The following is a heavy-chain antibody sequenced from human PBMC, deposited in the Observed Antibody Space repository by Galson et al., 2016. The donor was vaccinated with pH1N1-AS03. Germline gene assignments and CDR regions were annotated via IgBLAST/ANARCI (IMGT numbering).Heavy chain of an antibody. CDR1: GFAFSTYW. V-gene: IGHV3-7*03. CDR2: IKQDGSEK. CDR3: AKDPIQYGDYVWYFDY. J-gene: IGHJ4*02. Sequence: SLRLSCAASGFAFSTYWMSWVRLAPGKGLEWVANIKQDGSEKYYVDSVKGRFTISRDNSKNTLYRQMNSLRAEDTAVYYCAKDPIQYGDYVWYFDYWGQGTLVTVSS. D-gene: IGHD4-17*01.